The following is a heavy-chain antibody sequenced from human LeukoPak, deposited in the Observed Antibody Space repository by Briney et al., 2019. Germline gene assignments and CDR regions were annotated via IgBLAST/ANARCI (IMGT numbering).Heavy chain of an antibody. J-gene: IGHJ3*02. CDR1: GFTFSNYE. Sequence: GGSLRLSCAASGFTFSNYEMNWLRQAPGKGLEWISYISSSGGVIYYADSVKGRFTISRNNAKNSLFLQMNSLRAGDTAVYYCARDHLRVDTSGYYYHDAFDIWGQGTMVTVSS. CDR3: ARDHLRVDTSGYYYHDAFDI. CDR2: ISSSGGVI. D-gene: IGHD3-22*01. V-gene: IGHV3-48*03.